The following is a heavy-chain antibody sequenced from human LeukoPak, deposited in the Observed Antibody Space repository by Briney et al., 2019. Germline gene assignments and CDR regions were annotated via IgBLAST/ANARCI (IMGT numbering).Heavy chain of an antibody. J-gene: IGHJ6*04. CDR2: ISAYNGNT. CDR3: ARLHYYGSGSYEYYGMDV. Sequence: ASVKVSCKASGYTFTSYGISWARQAPGQGLEWMGWISAYNGNTNYAQKLQGRVTMTTDTSTSTAYMELRSLRSDDTAVYYCARLHYYGSGSYEYYGMDVWGKGTTVTVSS. CDR1: GYTFTSYG. D-gene: IGHD3-10*01. V-gene: IGHV1-18*04.